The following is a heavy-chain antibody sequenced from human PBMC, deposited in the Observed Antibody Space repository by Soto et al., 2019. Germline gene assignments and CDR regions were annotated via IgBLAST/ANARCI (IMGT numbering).Heavy chain of an antibody. CDR3: AKDAAAGIWYGMDV. J-gene: IGHJ6*02. D-gene: IGHD6-13*01. CDR1: GLLVSRNY. CDR2: IYTDGST. V-gene: IGHV3-53*05. Sequence: GGSMRLSCAASGLLVSRNYMSWVRQAPGKGLEWVSIIYTDGSTHYADSVKGRFTISRDNSKNTLYLQMNSLRAEDTAVYYCAKDAAAGIWYGMDVWGQGTTVTVSS.